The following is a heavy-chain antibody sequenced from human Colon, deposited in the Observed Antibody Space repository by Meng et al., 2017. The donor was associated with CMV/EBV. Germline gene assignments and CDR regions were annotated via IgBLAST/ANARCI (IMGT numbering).Heavy chain of an antibody. J-gene: IGHJ4*02. Sequence: GSLRLSCAASGFTVSNFHMCWVRQAPGKGLECVSAIYNNGDTYHTDAVKGRFTISRDNSRNTLYLDIDNLRADDTAVYYCAKAEAADFWSGASASYYFDHWGQGTLVTVSS. CDR3: AKAEAADFWSGASASYYFDH. V-gene: IGHV3-53*01. D-gene: IGHD3-3*01. CDR2: IYNNGDT. CDR1: GFTVSNFH.